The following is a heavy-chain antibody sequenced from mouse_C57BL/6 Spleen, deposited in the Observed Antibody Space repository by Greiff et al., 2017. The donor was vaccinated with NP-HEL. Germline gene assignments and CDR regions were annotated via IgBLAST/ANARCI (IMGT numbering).Heavy chain of an antibody. Sequence: VQLQQPGAELVKPGASVKLSCKASGYTFTSYWMHWVKQRPGQGLEWIGMIHPNSGSTNYDEKFKSKATLTVDKSSSTAYMQLSSLTSEDSAVYYCARCPITTVVATDYWGQGTTLTVSS. J-gene: IGHJ2*01. CDR2: IHPNSGST. CDR3: ARCPITTVVATDY. V-gene: IGHV1-64*01. CDR1: GYTFTSYW. D-gene: IGHD1-1*01.